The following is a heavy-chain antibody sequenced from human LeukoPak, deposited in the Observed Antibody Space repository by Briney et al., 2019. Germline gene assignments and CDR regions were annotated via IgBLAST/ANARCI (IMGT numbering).Heavy chain of an antibody. CDR3: ARDDTAMVTGCDY. V-gene: IGHV3-30*03. CDR1: GFTFSSYG. CDR2: ISYDGSNK. D-gene: IGHD5-18*01. J-gene: IGHJ4*02. Sequence: PGGSLRLSCAASGFTFSSYGMHWVRQAPGKGLEWVAVISYDGSNKYYADSVKGRFTISRDNSENTLYLQMNSLRAEDTAVYYCARDDTAMVTGCDYWGQGTLVTVSS.